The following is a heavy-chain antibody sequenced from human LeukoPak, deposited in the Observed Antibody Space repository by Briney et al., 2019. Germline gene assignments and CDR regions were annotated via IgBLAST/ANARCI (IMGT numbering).Heavy chain of an antibody. CDR2: IIPIFGTA. Sequence: SVKVSCKASGGTFISYAISWVRQAPGQGLEWMGGIIPIFGTANYAQKFQGRVTITADESTSTAYMELSSLRSEDTAVYYCARYDFWSGYTRFDPWGQGTLVTVSS. CDR3: ARYDFWSGYTRFDP. V-gene: IGHV1-69*13. J-gene: IGHJ5*02. CDR1: GGTFISYA. D-gene: IGHD3-3*01.